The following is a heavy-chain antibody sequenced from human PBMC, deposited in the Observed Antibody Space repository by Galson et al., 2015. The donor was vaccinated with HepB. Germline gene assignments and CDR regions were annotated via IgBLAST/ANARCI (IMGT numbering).Heavy chain of an antibody. CDR3: ARGGGPLDYPSDY. J-gene: IGHJ4*02. CDR2: ISRSGSTI. Sequence: SLRLSCAVSGFIFSNHSMNWVRQAPGKGLEWVSYISRSGSTIYYADSVKGRFSISRDNAKNSLYLQMNSLRTEDTAVYFCARGGGPLDYPSDYWGQGTLVTVSS. D-gene: IGHD3/OR15-3a*01. V-gene: IGHV3-48*01. CDR1: GFIFSNHS.